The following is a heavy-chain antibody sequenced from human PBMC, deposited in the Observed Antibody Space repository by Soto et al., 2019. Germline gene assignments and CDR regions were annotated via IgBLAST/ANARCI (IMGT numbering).Heavy chain of an antibody. V-gene: IGHV1-2*04. CDR2: INPNNGVT. D-gene: IGHD5-12*01. CDR3: ARESGGATATLDYYYFYMDV. CDR1: GDTFNDYC. J-gene: IGHJ6*03. Sequence: QVQLVQSGAELKKPGASVTVSCRSSGDTFNDYCIHWVRQAPGQGLEWMGWINPNNGVTKYAQKFQGWVSMTRDTSIRTVYMQLSRLRSDDTAVYYCARESGGATATLDYYYFYMDVWDTGTTVTVSS.